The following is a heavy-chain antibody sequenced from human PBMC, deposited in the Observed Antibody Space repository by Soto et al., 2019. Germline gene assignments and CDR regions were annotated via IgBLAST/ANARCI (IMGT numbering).Heavy chain of an antibody. J-gene: IGHJ4*02. CDR3: ARGEVLRWEPNYFDY. V-gene: IGHV1-2*02. CDR2: INPNSGGT. CDR1: GYTFTGYY. Sequence: ASVKVSCKASGYTFTGYYMHWVRQAPGQGLEWMGWINPNSGGTNYAQKFQGRVTMTRDTSISTAYMEPSRLRSDDTAVYYCARGEVLRWEPNYFDYWGQGTLVTVSS. D-gene: IGHD1-26*01.